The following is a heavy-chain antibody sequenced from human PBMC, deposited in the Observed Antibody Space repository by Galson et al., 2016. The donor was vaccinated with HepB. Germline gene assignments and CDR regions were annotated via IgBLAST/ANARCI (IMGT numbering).Heavy chain of an antibody. Sequence: SLRLSCAASGFTFRSYALNWVRQAPGKGLQWVSATDNSAGSTYYADSVKGRFTISRDNSKNTLYLQMNSLRAEDTAIYYCGRWYYDASWGQGTMVTVS. D-gene: IGHD3-16*01. J-gene: IGHJ3*01. CDR1: GFTFRSYA. CDR2: TDNSAGST. V-gene: IGHV3-23*01. CDR3: GRWYYDAS.